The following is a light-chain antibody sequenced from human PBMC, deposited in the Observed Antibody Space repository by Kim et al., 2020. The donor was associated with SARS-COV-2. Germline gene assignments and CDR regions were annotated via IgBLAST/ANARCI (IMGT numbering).Light chain of an antibody. CDR1: QSFGGN. CDR3: QQRSNWPRYS. J-gene: IGKJ2*03. Sequence: FSTGERATLACRASQSFGGNLAWYQHKLGQAPRLLIYDASNRAIGVPDRFSGSGSGTDFTLTISSLEPEDFAIYYCQQRSNWPRYSFGQGTKLEI. CDR2: DAS. V-gene: IGKV3-11*01.